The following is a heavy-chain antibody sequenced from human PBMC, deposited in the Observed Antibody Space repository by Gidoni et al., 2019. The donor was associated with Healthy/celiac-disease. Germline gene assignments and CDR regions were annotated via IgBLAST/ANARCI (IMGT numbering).Heavy chain of an antibody. Sequence: VSAISGSGGSTYYADSVKGRFTISRDNSKNTLYLQMNSLRAEDTAVYYCANGDYGGDYWGQGTLVTVSS. CDR3: ANGDYGGDY. V-gene: IGHV3-23*01. CDR2: ISGSGGST. D-gene: IGHD4-17*01. J-gene: IGHJ4*02.